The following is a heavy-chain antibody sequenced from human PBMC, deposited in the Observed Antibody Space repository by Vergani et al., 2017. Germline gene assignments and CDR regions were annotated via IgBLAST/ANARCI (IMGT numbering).Heavy chain of an antibody. CDR2: ISSNGSST. Sequence: EVQLVESGGGLVQPGGSLRLSCSASGFTFSSYAMHWVRQAPGKGLEYVSAISSNGSSTYYADSVKGRFTISRDNSKNTLYLQMSSLRAEDTAVYYCVCSTYYYGTGSHSYGMDVWGQGTTVTVSS. V-gene: IGHV3-64D*06. CDR3: VCSTYYYGTGSHSYGMDV. CDR1: GFTFSSYA. D-gene: IGHD3-10*01. J-gene: IGHJ6*02.